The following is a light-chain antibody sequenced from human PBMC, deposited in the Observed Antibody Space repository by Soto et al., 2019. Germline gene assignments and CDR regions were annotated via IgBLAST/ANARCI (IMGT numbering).Light chain of an antibody. Sequence: DIVMTQSPDSLAVSLGERATINCKSSQSFLYSSNNKNYLAWYQHKPGQPPKLLIYWASTRASGVPDRCSGSGSGTDFTLTSSSLQAEDVAFYYCQHYYPNPTFGQGTRVEIK. CDR1: QSFLYSSNNKNY. J-gene: IGKJ1*01. CDR2: WAS. V-gene: IGKV4-1*01. CDR3: QHYYPNPT.